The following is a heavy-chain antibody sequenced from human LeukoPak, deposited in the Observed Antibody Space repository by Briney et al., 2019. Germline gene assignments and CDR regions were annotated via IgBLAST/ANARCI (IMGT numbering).Heavy chain of an antibody. CDR2: IYITGNT. CDR1: GGSFSSTTYY. J-gene: IGHJ4*02. Sequence: TLSLTCTVSGGSFSSTTYYWSWIRQPAGQLLEWIGHIYITGNTNYNPSLKSRVTMSVDTSKNQFSLKLSSVTAADTAVYYCARDVAYYDFWSGYQVAFFDYWGQGTLVTVSS. V-gene: IGHV4-61*09. CDR3: ARDVAYYDFWSGYQVAFFDY. D-gene: IGHD3-3*01.